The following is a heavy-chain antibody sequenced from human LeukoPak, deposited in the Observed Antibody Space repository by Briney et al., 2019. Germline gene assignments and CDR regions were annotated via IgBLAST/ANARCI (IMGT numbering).Heavy chain of an antibody. V-gene: IGHV3-48*03. CDR1: GFTFSSYE. Sequence: GGSLRLSCAASGFTFSSYEMNWVRQAPGKGLERVSYISSSGSTIYYADSVKGRFTISRDNAKNSLYLQMNSLRAEDTAVYYCAREGVVVTQLDYYYGMDVWGQGTTVTVSS. CDR2: ISSSGSTI. J-gene: IGHJ6*02. CDR3: AREGVVVTQLDYYYGMDV. D-gene: IGHD3-22*01.